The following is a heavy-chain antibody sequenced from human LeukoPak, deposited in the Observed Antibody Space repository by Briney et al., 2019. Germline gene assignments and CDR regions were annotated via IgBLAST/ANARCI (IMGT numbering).Heavy chain of an antibody. CDR2: ISYDGSKK. J-gene: IGHJ4*02. D-gene: IGHD4-23*01. CDR3: AKDHGGSFDY. V-gene: IGHV3-30*02. CDR1: GFTFSGYG. Sequence: GGSLRLSCGASGFTFSGYGMHWVRQAPGKGLGWAAFISYDGSKKYYADSVKGRFTISRDNSKNTLYLQMNTLGAEDTAVYDCAKDHGGSFDYWGQGTLVTVSS.